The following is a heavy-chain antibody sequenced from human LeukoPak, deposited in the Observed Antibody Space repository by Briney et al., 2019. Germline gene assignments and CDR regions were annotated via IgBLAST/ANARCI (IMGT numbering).Heavy chain of an antibody. CDR2: IRNLVHGATP. D-gene: IGHD3-22*01. Sequence: GRSLRLSCTTSGFNFGDYGMNWVRQAPGKGLEWVGFIRNLVHGATPGYAASVKGRFTISRDDSKGIVYLQMNYLITEDTAVYYCSRDPHDDSAYDYWGQGTLVIVSS. CDR3: SRDPHDDSAYDY. CDR1: GFNFGDYG. V-gene: IGHV3-49*04. J-gene: IGHJ4*02.